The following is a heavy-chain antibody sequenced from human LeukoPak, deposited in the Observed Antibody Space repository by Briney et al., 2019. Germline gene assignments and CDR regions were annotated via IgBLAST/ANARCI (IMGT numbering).Heavy chain of an antibody. D-gene: IGHD3-10*01. J-gene: IGHJ4*02. CDR3: ARESGITMVRGLDY. CDR2: IKQDGSEK. V-gene: IGHV3-7*01. CDR1: GFRFSNYW. Sequence: GGSLRLSCAASGFRFSNYWMSWVRQAPGKGLEWVANIKQDGSEKDYVGSVKGRFTISRDNAKNSLYLQMNSLRAEDTAVYYCARESGITMVRGLDYWGQGTLVTVSS.